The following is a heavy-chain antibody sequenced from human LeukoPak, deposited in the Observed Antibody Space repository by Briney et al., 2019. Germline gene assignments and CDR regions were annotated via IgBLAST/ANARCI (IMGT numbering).Heavy chain of an antibody. V-gene: IGHV4-4*09. CDR1: GGSISSYY. D-gene: IGHD6-13*01. J-gene: IGHJ4*02. CDR3: ARGVAAGKYYIDY. Sequence: PSETLSLTCTVSGGSISSYYWSWIRQPPGKGLEWIGYIYTSGSTNYNPSLKSRVTISVDTSRNQFSLKLSSVTAADTAVYYCARGVAAGKYYIDYWGQGTLVTVSS. CDR2: IYTSGST.